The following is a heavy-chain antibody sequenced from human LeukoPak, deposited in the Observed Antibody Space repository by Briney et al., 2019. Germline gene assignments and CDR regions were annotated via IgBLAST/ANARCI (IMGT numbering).Heavy chain of an antibody. CDR1: GGSIRSNSYY. D-gene: IGHD3-10*01. V-gene: IGHV4-39*01. CDR2: IYYSGCT. CDR3: ARQEGVSYFSSGSYFDS. J-gene: IGHJ4*02. Sequence: SETLSLTCPISGGSIRSNSYYWGWIRQPPGKGLEWIGSIYYSGCTYYSSSLKSRVTISVDSSKNQFSLKLSSVTAADTAVYHCARQEGVSYFSSGSYFDSWGQGDLVTVSS.